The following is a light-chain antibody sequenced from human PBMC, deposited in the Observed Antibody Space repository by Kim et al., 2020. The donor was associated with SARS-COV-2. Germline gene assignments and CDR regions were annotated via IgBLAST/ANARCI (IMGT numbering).Light chain of an antibody. CDR3: QQYYNLFT. V-gene: IGKV1-33*01. J-gene: IGKJ3*01. CDR2: DAS. Sequence: DIQMTQSPSSLSASVGDRVTITCQASQDISNYLNWYQQKPGKAPKLLIYDASNLETGVPSRFSGSGSGTDFTFTISSLHPEDIATYYCQQYYNLFTFGPGTKVDIK. CDR1: QDISNY.